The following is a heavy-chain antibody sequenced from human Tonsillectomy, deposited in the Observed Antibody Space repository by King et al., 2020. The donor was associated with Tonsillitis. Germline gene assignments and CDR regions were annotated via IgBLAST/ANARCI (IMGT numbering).Heavy chain of an antibody. CDR3: AKDYGDYISYFDY. V-gene: IGHV3-43*02. Sequence: DVQLVESGGGVVQPGGSLRLSCAASGFTFDDYAIHWVRQAPGKGLEWVSLISGDGGSTYYADSVKGRFTISRDNSKNSLYLQMNSLTTEDTALYYCAKDYGDYISYFDYWGQGTLVTVSS. J-gene: IGHJ4*02. D-gene: IGHD4-17*01. CDR2: ISGDGGST. CDR1: GFTFDDYA.